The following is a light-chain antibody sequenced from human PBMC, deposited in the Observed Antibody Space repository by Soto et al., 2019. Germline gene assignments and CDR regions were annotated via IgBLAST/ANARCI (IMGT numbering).Light chain of an antibody. Sequence: QSVLTQPPSASGSPGQSVTISCTETSSDVGFYNYVSWYQQHPGKAPKLIISEVSKRPSGVPDRFSGSKSGNTASLTVSGLQAEDEADYYCTSYGGSNNVLFGGGTKLTVL. CDR2: EVS. CDR3: TSYGGSNNVL. V-gene: IGLV2-8*01. CDR1: SSDVGFYNY. J-gene: IGLJ3*02.